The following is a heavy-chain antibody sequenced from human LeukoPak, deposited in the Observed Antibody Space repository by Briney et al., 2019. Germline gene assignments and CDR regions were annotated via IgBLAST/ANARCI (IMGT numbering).Heavy chain of an antibody. J-gene: IGHJ4*02. V-gene: IGHV1-2*02. CDR3: ARPTYCGSNCYFNFDY. CDR2: IKPNSGVT. D-gene: IGHD2-21*02. Sequence: ASVKASCKTSGYTLATYFMHWVRQAPGQGLEWMGYIKPNSGVTNYAQKSRGRVTMTWDTSISTAYIELSGLTSDDTAIYYCARPTYCGSNCYFNFDYWGQGTLVTVSS. CDR1: GYTLATYF.